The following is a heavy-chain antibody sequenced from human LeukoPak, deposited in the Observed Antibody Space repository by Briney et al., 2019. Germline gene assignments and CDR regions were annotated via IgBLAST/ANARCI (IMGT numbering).Heavy chain of an antibody. CDR1: GGTFISYA. CDR3: AAAVPAASWFDP. Sequence: GASVKVSCKASGGTFISYAISWVRQAPGQGLEWMGGIIPIFGTANYAQKFQGRVTITADESTSTAYMGLSSLRSEDTAVYYCAAAVPAASWFDPWGQGTLVTVSS. V-gene: IGHV1-69*13. J-gene: IGHJ5*02. D-gene: IGHD2-2*01. CDR2: IIPIFGTA.